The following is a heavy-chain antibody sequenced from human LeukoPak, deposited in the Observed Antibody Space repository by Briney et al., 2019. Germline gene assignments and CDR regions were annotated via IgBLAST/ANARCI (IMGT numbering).Heavy chain of an antibody. CDR1: GFTFSNYW. J-gene: IGHJ4*02. Sequence: GGSLRLSCTASGFTFSNYWMTWVRQAPGKGLEWVAQINQDGSKEYYIDSVKARFSISRDNARNSLSLQMNSLRAEDTAVYYCVRDGGVSGYDLLDYWGQGTLVTVSS. D-gene: IGHD5-12*01. CDR3: VRDGGVSGYDLLDY. V-gene: IGHV3-7*01. CDR2: INQDGSKE.